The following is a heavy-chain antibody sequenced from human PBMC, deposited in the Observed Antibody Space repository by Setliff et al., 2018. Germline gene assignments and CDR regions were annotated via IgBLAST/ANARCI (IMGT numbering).Heavy chain of an antibody. J-gene: IGHJ4*02. Sequence: SETLSLTCTVSGGSISSDTYYWGWIRQPPGKGLEWIGSIYYSGSTYKNPSLKSRLTISVDMSRNQFSLKLSSVTAADTAVYYCNAYEYSFDFWGQGTLVTSPQ. V-gene: IGHV4-39*01. CDR1: GGSISSDTYY. CDR3: NAYEYSFDF. CDR2: IYYSGST. D-gene: IGHD4-4*01.